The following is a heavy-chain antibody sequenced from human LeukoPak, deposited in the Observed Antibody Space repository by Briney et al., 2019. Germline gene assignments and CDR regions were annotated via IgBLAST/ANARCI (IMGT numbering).Heavy chain of an antibody. Sequence: SETLSLTCAVYGGSFSGYYWSWIRQPPGKGLEWIGEINHSGSTNYNPSLKSRVTISVDTSKNQFSLKLSSVTAADTAVYYCAGDDYSNYGWFDPWGQGTLVTVSS. CDR2: INHSGST. CDR3: AGDDYSNYGWFDP. J-gene: IGHJ5*02. D-gene: IGHD4-11*01. V-gene: IGHV4-34*01. CDR1: GGSFSGYY.